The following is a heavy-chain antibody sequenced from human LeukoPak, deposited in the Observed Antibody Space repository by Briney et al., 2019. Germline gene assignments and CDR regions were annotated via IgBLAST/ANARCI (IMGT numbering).Heavy chain of an antibody. CDR2: VSYGGSDK. Sequence: GGSLRLSCAASGFTFTNYAMDWVRQAPGKGLEWVAIVSYGGSDKSYADSVRGRFTISRDNSKNTLYLQMNSLRPEDTALYYCAKDLNDAFDMWGQGTMDTVSS. CDR3: AKDLNDAFDM. CDR1: GFTFTNYA. V-gene: IGHV3-30*18. J-gene: IGHJ3*02.